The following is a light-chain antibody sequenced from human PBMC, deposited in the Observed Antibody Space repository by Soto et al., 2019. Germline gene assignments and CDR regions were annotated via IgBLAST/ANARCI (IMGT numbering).Light chain of an antibody. Sequence: QSMLTQPPSVSAAPGQKVTISCSGTSSNIGNNYVSWYQHLPGTAPKLLILDNDKRPSGIPDRISGSKSGTSATLSITGLQTGDEADYYCATFDRSRSAVIFGGGTKLTVL. CDR3: ATFDRSRSAVI. V-gene: IGLV1-51*01. CDR2: DND. CDR1: SSNIGNNY. J-gene: IGLJ2*01.